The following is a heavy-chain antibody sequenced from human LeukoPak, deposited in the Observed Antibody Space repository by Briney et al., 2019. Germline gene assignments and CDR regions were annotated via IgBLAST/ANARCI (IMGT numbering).Heavy chain of an antibody. CDR3: AKEELYYYGSGTYYTLAPFDY. CDR1: GFTFSSYG. Sequence: GGSLRLSCAASGFTFSSYGMHWVRQAPGKGLEWVAFIRYDGSNKYYADSVKGRFTISRDNSKNTLSLQMNSLRAEDTAVYYCAKEELYYYGSGTYYTLAPFDYWGQGTLVTVSS. V-gene: IGHV3-30*02. D-gene: IGHD3-10*01. J-gene: IGHJ4*02. CDR2: IRYDGSNK.